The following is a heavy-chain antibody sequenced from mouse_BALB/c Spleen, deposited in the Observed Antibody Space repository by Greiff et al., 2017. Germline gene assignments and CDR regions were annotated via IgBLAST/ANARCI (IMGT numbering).Heavy chain of an antibody. D-gene: IGHD2-12*01. V-gene: IGHV1-5*01. CDR3: TRGEDYMAMDY. Sequence: EVQLQQSGTVLARPGASVKMSCKASGYTFTSYWMHWVKQRPGQGLEWIGAIYPGNSDTSYNQKFKGKAKLTAVTSTSTAYMELSSLTNEDSAVYYCTRGEDYMAMDYWGQGTSVTVSS. J-gene: IGHJ4*01. CDR2: IYPGNSDT. CDR1: GYTFTSYW.